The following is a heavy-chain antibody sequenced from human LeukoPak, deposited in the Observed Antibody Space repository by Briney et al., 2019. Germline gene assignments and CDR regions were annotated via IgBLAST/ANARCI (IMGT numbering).Heavy chain of an antibody. V-gene: IGHV4-4*07. CDR3: ASGVAYSWFDP. J-gene: IGHJ5*02. CDR2: IHSSGST. D-gene: IGHD3-3*02. Sequence: SETLSLTCTVSGGSISNNYWSWIRQSAGKGLEWIGRIHSSGSTNYNPSLESRVTMSVDTSKNQFSLKVNSLTTADTATYYCASGVAYSWFDPWGQGTLVTVSS. CDR1: GGSISNNY.